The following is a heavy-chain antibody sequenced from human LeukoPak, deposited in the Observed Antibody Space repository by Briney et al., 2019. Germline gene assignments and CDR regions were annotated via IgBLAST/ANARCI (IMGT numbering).Heavy chain of an antibody. Sequence: ASVKVSCKASGYTFTSYGISWVRQAPGQGLEWMGCISAYNGNTNYAQKLQGRVTMTTDTSTSTAYMELRSLRSDDTAVYYCARLIGRWWCSGGSYYYYMDVWGKGTTVTVSS. CDR1: GYTFTSYG. D-gene: IGHD2-15*01. V-gene: IGHV1-18*01. CDR2: ISAYNGNT. J-gene: IGHJ6*03. CDR3: ARLIGRWWCSGGSYYYYMDV.